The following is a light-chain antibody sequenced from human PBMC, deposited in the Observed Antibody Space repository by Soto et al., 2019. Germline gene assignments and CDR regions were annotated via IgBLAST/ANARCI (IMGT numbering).Light chain of an antibody. CDR2: EVS. J-gene: IGLJ1*01. V-gene: IGLV2-14*01. CDR3: SSYTSSSTLYV. CDR1: SSDVGGYNY. Sequence: QSALTQPASVSGSPGQSITISCTGTSSDVGGYNYVSWYQQHPGKAPKRMIYEVSNRPSGVSNRFSGSKPGNTASLTISGLQAEDEADYYCSSYTSSSTLYVFGSGTKVTVL.